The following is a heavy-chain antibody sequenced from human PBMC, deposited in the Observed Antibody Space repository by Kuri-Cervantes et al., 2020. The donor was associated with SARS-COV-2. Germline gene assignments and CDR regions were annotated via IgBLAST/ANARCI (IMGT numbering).Heavy chain of an antibody. CDR3: TRPAGAFLEWLSWFDY. CDR2: FDPEDGET. D-gene: IGHD3-3*01. J-gene: IGHJ4*02. Sequence: ASVKVSCKVSGYTLTELSMHWVRQAPGKGLEWMGGFDPEDGETIYAQKFQGRVTMTEDTSTDTAYMELSSLRSEDTAVYYCTRPAGAFLEWLSWFDYWGQGTLVTVSS. V-gene: IGHV1-24*01. CDR1: GYTLTELS.